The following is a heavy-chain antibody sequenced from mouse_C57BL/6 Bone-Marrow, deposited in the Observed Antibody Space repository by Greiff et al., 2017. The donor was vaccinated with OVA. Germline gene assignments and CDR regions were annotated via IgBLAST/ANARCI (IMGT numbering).Heavy chain of an antibody. Sequence: QVQLQQSGPELVKPGASVKISCKASGYSFTSYYIHWVKQRPGQGLEWIGWIYPGSGNTKYNEKFKGKATLTADTSSSTAYMQLSSLTSEDSAVYYCARIYYYGRLYAMDYWGQGTSVTVSS. J-gene: IGHJ4*01. V-gene: IGHV1-66*01. CDR2: IYPGSGNT. CDR1: GYSFTSYY. D-gene: IGHD1-1*01. CDR3: ARIYYYGRLYAMDY.